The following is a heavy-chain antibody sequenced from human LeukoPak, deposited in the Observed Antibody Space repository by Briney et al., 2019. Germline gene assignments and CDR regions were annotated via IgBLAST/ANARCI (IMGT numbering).Heavy chain of an antibody. D-gene: IGHD3-10*01. CDR2: IKQDRSEK. CDR3: ARKWGVDY. CDR1: GFTFSRYW. J-gene: IGHJ4*02. Sequence: GGSLRLSCAASGFTFSRYWMSWVRQAPGKGLEWVANIKQDRSEKYYVDSVKGRFTISRDNAKNSLYLQMNSLRAEDTAVYYCARKWGVDYWGQGTLVTVSS. V-gene: IGHV3-7*01.